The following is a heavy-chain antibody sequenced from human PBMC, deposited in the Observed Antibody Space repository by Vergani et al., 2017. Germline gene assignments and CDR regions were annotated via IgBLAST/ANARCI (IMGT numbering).Heavy chain of an antibody. CDR2: ISYDGTQK. Sequence: QVHLVESGGGVVQPGRSLRLSCVVSGFTSSYSGMHWVRQAPGKGLEWVAVISYDGTQKYYADSVKGRFTISRDNSKITLYLQMNSLRTEDTAVYYCSTKSCGTPGCQIGYFREGDQGNLVTVSS. CDR3: STKSCGTPGCQIGYFRE. J-gene: IGHJ1*01. D-gene: IGHD1-1*01. V-gene: IGHV3-30*03. CDR1: GFTSSYSG.